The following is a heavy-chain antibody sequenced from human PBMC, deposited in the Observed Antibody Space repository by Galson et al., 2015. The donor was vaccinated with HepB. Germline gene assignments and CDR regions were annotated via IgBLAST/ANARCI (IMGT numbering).Heavy chain of an antibody. V-gene: IGHV1-18*04. D-gene: IGHD3-22*01. CDR1: GYTFTSYG. CDR2: ISTYNGKT. CDR3: ARGASIGDSSAHYYYYYGMDV. J-gene: IGHJ6*02. Sequence: SVKVSCKASGYTFTSYGISWVRQAPGQGLEWMGWISTYNGKTNYAQRLQGRVTMTIDTSTTTAYMELRSLRSDDTAVYFCARGASIGDSSAHYYYYYGMDVWGQGTRVTLSS.